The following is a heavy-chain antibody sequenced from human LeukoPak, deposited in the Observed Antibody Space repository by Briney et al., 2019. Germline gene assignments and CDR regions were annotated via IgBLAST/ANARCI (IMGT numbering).Heavy chain of an antibody. V-gene: IGHV3-30-3*01. Sequence: GGSLRLSCAASGFTFSSYAMHWVRQAPGKGLEWVAVISYDGSNKYYADSVKGRFTISRDNSKNTLYLQMNSLRAEDTAVYYCARDKDDRNCSSTSCYSGGFDPWGQGTLVTVSS. D-gene: IGHD2-2*01. CDR1: GFTFSSYA. CDR3: ARDKDDRNCSSTSCYSGGFDP. J-gene: IGHJ5*02. CDR2: ISYDGSNK.